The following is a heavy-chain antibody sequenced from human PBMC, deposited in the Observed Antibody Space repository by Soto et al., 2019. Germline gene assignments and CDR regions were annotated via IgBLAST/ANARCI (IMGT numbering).Heavy chain of an antibody. V-gene: IGHV1-18*01. CDR1: GYIFTNYG. D-gene: IGHD3-10*01. CDR3: ARDNYYYGSGTYDY. Sequence: QVQLVQSGDEVKKPGASVKVSCKVSGYIFTNYGISWVRQAPGQGLEWMGWISGYYGNTNYAQRLQGRVSMTTDTSTSTAYMELRSLRSDDTAVYYCARDNYYYGSGTYDYWGQGTLVTVSS. CDR2: ISGYYGNT. J-gene: IGHJ4*02.